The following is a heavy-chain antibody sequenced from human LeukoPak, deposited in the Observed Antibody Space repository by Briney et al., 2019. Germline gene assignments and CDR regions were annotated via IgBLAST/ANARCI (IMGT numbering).Heavy chain of an antibody. CDR3: ARTMIVVVSSFYDAFDI. CDR1: GYSISSDYY. J-gene: IGHJ3*02. D-gene: IGHD3-22*01. V-gene: IGHV4-38-2*02. Sequence: SETLSLTCTVSGYSISSDYYWGWIRQPPGKGLEWIGSIYHSGSTYYNPSLKSRVTISVDTSKNQFSLKLSSVTAADTAVYYCARTMIVVVSSFYDAFDIWGQGTMVTVSS. CDR2: IYHSGST.